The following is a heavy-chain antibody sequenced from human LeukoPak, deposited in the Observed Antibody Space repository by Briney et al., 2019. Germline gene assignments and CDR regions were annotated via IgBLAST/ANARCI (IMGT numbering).Heavy chain of an antibody. V-gene: IGHV1-2*02. Sequence: ASVKVSCKDSGYTFTRYYMHWVRQAPGQGLEWMGWINPNSGGTNYAQKFQGRVTMTRDTSISAAYMELSRLRSDDTAVYYCAITNDLDAFDIWGQGTMVTVSS. CDR3: AITNDLDAFDI. J-gene: IGHJ3*02. CDR1: GYTFTRYY. CDR2: INPNSGGT.